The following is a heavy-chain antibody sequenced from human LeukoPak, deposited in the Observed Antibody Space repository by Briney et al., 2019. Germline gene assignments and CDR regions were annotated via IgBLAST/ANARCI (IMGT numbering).Heavy chain of an antibody. J-gene: IGHJ3*02. V-gene: IGHV4-34*01. CDR3: ASPPLDAFDI. CDR1: GGSFSGYY. CDR2: INHSGDT. Sequence: SETLSLTCAVYGGSFSGYYWSWIRQPPGKGLEWIGEINHSGDTHYNPSLKSRVTISVDTSKNQFSLKLSSVTAADTAVYFCASPPLDAFDIWGQGTMVTVSS.